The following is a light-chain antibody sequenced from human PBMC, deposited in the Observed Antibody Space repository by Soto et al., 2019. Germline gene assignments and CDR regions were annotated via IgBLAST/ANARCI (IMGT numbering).Light chain of an antibody. CDR1: SSDIGGYNY. Sequence: QSVLAQPRSVSGSPGQSVAISCTGTSSDIGGYNYVSWYQQHPGKAPKVMIYDVDKRPPGVPDRFSGSKSGNTASLTISDLQPEDEADYYFCSNAGRPDDFGNGTKGTVL. V-gene: IGLV2-11*01. CDR3: CSNAGRPDD. CDR2: DVD. J-gene: IGLJ1*01.